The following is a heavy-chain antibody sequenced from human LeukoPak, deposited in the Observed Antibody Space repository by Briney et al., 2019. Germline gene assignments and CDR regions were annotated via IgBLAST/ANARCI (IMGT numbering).Heavy chain of an antibody. CDR3: ARRQGCSSTSCPPDY. D-gene: IGHD2-2*01. CDR2: IYPGDSDT. Sequence: GESLKISCKGSGHSFSTNWIAWVRQMPGKGLEWMGIIYPGDSDTRYTPSFQGQVTMSADKSINTAYLQWSSLKASDTAMYYCARRQGCSSTSCPPDYWGQGTLVTVSP. CDR1: GHSFSTNW. V-gene: IGHV5-51*01. J-gene: IGHJ4*02.